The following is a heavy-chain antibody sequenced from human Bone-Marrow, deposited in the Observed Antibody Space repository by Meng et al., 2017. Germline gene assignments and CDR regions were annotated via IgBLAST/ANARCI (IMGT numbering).Heavy chain of an antibody. CDR2: INAGNGNT. Sequence: VRLLQSGAGVKKPGASGTVSLKASGYTFTSYAIHWERQAPGQRPEWMGWINAGNGNTEDSQKFQGRVTITRDTSASTAYMELSSLTSEDTAVYYCARVYCSSTSCQYYFDYWGQGTLVTVSS. V-gene: IGHV1-3*01. D-gene: IGHD2-2*01. J-gene: IGHJ4*02. CDR1: GYTFTSYA. CDR3: ARVYCSSTSCQYYFDY.